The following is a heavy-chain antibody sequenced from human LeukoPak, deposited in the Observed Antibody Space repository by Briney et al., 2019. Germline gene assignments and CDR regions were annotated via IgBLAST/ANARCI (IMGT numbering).Heavy chain of an antibody. V-gene: IGHV3-30-3*01. CDR2: ILYDGSNK. CDR3: ASPYGSGSLGDY. D-gene: IGHD3-10*01. Sequence: GGSLRHSCAASGFTFCSFAMHWVRQAPGKGLEWVVVILYDGSNKYSADSVKSRFTISRDNSKNTLYLQMNSLRAEDTAVYYCASPYGSGSLGDYWGQGTLVTVSS. J-gene: IGHJ4*02. CDR1: GFTFCSFA.